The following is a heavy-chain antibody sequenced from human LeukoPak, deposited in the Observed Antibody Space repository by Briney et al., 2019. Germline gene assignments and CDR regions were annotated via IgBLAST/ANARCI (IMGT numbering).Heavy chain of an antibody. V-gene: IGHV3-48*03. Sequence: GGSLRLSCAASGXTFSSYEMNWVRQAPGKGLEWVSYISSSGSNIYYADSVKGRFTISRDNAKNLLYLQMNSLRAEDTAVYYCAREVGAPEWGQGTLVTVSS. J-gene: IGHJ1*01. CDR3: AREVGAPE. CDR2: ISSSGSNI. D-gene: IGHD1-26*01. CDR1: GXTFSSYE.